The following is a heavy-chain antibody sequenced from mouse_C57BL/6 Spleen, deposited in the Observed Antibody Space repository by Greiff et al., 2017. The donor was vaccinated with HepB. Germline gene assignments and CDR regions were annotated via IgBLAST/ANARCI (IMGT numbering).Heavy chain of an antibody. D-gene: IGHD2-3*01. J-gene: IGHJ4*01. CDR3: ARDGFYAMDY. CDR1: GYTFTSYW. V-gene: IGHV1-55*01. CDR2: IYPGSGST. Sequence: QVQLQQPGAELVKPGASVKMSCKASGYTFTSYWITWVKQRPGHGLEWIGDIYPGSGSTNYNEKFKSKATLTVDTSSSTAYMQLSSLTSEDSAGYYCARDGFYAMDYWGQGTSVTVSS.